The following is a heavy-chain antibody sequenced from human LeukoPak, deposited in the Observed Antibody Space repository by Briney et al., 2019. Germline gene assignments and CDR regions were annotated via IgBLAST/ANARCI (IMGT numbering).Heavy chain of an antibody. J-gene: IGHJ4*02. D-gene: IGHD6-13*01. Sequence: GGSLRLSCAASGFTFSSYWMSWVSQAPGKGLEWVANIKQDGSEKYYVDSVKGRFTISRDNAKNSLYLQMNSLRAEDTAVYYCARDPGYSSSWYLDYWGQGTLVTVSS. CDR3: ARDPGYSSSWYLDY. CDR2: IKQDGSEK. CDR1: GFTFSSYW. V-gene: IGHV3-7*05.